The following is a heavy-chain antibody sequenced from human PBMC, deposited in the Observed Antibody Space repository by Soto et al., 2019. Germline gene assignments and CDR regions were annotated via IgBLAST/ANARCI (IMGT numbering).Heavy chain of an antibody. CDR2: ISGSGGST. J-gene: IGHJ4*02. D-gene: IGHD1-26*01. CDR1: GFTFSSYA. Sequence: QPGGSLRLSCAASGFTFSSYAMSWVRQAPGKGLEWVSAISGSGGSTYYADSVRGRFTISRDNSKNTLYLQMNSLRAEDTAVYYCAKVLGVRYYYFDYWGQGTLVTVSS. CDR3: AKVLGVRYYYFDY. V-gene: IGHV3-23*01.